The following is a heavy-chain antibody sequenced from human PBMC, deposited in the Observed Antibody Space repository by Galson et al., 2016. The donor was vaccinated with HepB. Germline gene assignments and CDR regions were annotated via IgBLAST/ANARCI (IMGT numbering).Heavy chain of an antibody. D-gene: IGHD4-17*01. Sequence: SVKVSCKASGYTFISYGISWVRQAPGQGLEWMGWISGYNGNTNYAQKLQGRVTMTTDTSTSTAYMELRSLRSDDAAVYYCARGSLGWGDFDYGVKLDDWGQGTLVTVSS. CDR2: ISGYNGNT. CDR1: GYTFISYG. CDR3: ARGSLGWGDFDYGVKLDD. V-gene: IGHV1-18*01. J-gene: IGHJ4*02.